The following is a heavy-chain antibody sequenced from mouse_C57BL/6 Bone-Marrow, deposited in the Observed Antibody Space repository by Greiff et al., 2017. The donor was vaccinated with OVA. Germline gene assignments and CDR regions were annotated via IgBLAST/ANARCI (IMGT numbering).Heavy chain of an antibody. CDR1: GYSITSGYY. CDR3: AREDLLG. CDR2: ISYDGSN. D-gene: IGHD2-1*01. Sequence: EVQLQESGPGLVKPSQSLSLTCSVTGYSITSGYYWNWIRQFPGNKLEWMGYISYDGSNNYNPSLKNRISITRDTSKNQFFLKLNSVTTEDTATYYCAREDLLGWGQGTSVTVSS. J-gene: IGHJ4*01. V-gene: IGHV3-6*01.